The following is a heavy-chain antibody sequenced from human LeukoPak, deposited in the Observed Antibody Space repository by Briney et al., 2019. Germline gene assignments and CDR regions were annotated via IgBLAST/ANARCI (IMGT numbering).Heavy chain of an antibody. D-gene: IGHD2-15*01. Sequence: EPSQTLSLTCTVSGGSINSGAYYWSWIRQHPGKGLEWIGYIYYSGSNYYNPSLKSRVTISVDTSKNQFSLKLSSVTAADTAVYYCAGCSDGSPIDAFHIWGQGTMVTVSS. CDR1: GGSINSGAYY. CDR3: AGCSDGSPIDAFHI. J-gene: IGHJ3*02. CDR2: IYYSGSN. V-gene: IGHV4-31*03.